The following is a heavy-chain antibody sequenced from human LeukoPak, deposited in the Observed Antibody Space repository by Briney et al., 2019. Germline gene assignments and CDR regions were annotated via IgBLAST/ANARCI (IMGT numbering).Heavy chain of an antibody. CDR2: IWYDGSNK. V-gene: IGHV3-33*01. J-gene: IGHJ6*02. Sequence: PGRSLRLSCAASGFTFSSYGMHWVRQAPGKGLEWVAVIWYDGSNKYYADSVKGRFTISRDNSKNTLYLQMNSLRAEDTAVYYCARDGRPVTDYYYYGMDVWGQGTTVTISS. D-gene: IGHD4-17*01. CDR3: ARDGRPVTDYYYYGMDV. CDR1: GFTFSSYG.